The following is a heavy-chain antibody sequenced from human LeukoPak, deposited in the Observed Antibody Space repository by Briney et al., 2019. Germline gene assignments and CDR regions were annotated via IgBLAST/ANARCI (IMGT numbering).Heavy chain of an antibody. J-gene: IGHJ6*02. D-gene: IGHD2-2*01. CDR1: GGSFSGYY. CDR3: ARGRPNLYCSSTSCYHYYYYGMDV. CDR2: INHSGST. V-gene: IGHV4-34*01. Sequence: SETLSLTCAVYGGSFSGYYWSWIRQPPGKGLEWIGEINHSGSTNYNPSFKSRVTISVDTSKNQFSLKLSSVTAADTAVYYCARGRPNLYCSSTSCYHYYYYGMDVWGQGTTVTVSS.